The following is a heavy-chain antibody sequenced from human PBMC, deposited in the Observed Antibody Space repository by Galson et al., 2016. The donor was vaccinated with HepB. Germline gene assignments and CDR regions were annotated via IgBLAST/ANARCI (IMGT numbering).Heavy chain of an antibody. D-gene: IGHD1-26*01. CDR2: ISSSSSTI. CDR3: ARRHGSATGPSFDY. V-gene: IGHV3-48*01. CDR1: GFTFSNYN. Sequence: LRLSCAASGFTFSNYNMNWVRQAPGKGLEWVSYISSSSSTIYYADSVKGRFTVSRDNAKNSLYLQMNSLRAEDTAVYYCARRHGSATGPSFDYWGQGTLVTVSS. J-gene: IGHJ4*02.